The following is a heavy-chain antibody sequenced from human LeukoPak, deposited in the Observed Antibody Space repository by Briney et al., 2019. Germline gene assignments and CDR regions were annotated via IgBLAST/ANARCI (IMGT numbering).Heavy chain of an antibody. Sequence: ASVKVSGKSSGYTFTAYYMHWVRQAPGQGLEWLGWINPNSGGTNYAQKFQGRVTMTRDTSITTAYMELSRLSSDDTAVYYCATSVSSGWAINDYEGQGTLVTVSS. V-gene: IGHV1-2*02. CDR2: INPNSGGT. J-gene: IGHJ4*02. CDR1: GYTFTAYY. D-gene: IGHD6-25*01. CDR3: ATSVSSGWAINDY.